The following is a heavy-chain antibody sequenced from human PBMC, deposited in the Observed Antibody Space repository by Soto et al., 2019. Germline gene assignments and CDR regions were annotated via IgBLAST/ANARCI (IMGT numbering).Heavy chain of an antibody. CDR2: ISYDGSNK. D-gene: IGHD6-13*01. J-gene: IGHJ5*02. CDR1: GFTFSSYG. CDR3: AKDLSSSWEDNWFDP. Sequence: GSLRLSCAASGFTFSSYGMHWVRQAPGKGLEWVAVISYDGSNKYYADSVKGRFTISRDNSKNTLYLQMNSLRAEDTAVYYCAKDLSSSWEDNWFDPWGQGTLVTVSS. V-gene: IGHV3-30*18.